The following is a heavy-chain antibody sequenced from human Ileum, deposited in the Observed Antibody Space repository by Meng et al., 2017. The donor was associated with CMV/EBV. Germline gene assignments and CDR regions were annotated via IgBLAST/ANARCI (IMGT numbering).Heavy chain of an antibody. V-gene: IGHV4-4*02. CDR3: AREYSGYTPFGY. CDR2: IFHSGST. CDR1: GDSISSNW. J-gene: IGHJ4*02. D-gene: IGHD5-12*01. Sequence: GSLRLSCAVSGDSISSNWWSWVRQPPGKGLEWIGEIFHSGSTNYNPSLKSRVTMSLDKSKNQFSLNLSSVTAADTAVYYCAREYSGYTPFGYWGQGTLVTVSS.